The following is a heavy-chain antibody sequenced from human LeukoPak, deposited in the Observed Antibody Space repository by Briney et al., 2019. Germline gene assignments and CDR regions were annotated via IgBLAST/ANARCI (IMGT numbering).Heavy chain of an antibody. J-gene: IGHJ6*03. CDR3: ATLVWFGYHMDV. CDR1: SGSISSYY. V-gene: IGHV4-59*12. D-gene: IGHD3-10*01. Sequence: SETLSLTCTVSSGSISSYYWSWIRQPPGKGLEWIGYIYYSGSTNYNPSLKSRVTISVDTSKNQFSLKLSSVTAADTAVYYCATLVWFGYHMDVWGKGTTVTVSS. CDR2: IYYSGST.